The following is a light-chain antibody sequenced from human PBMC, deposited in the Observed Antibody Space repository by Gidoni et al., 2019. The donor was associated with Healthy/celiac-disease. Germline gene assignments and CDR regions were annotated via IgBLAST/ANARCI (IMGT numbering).Light chain of an antibody. J-gene: IGKJ4*01. Sequence: EILLTQSPATLSLSPGERATLSCRSSQIVSSYLAWYQQKPGQAPRLLIYDASSRATGIPARFSGSGSGTDFTLTISSLESEDFAVYYCQQRSHWPPLTFGGGTKVEIK. V-gene: IGKV3-11*01. CDR1: QIVSSY. CDR3: QQRSHWPPLT. CDR2: DAS.